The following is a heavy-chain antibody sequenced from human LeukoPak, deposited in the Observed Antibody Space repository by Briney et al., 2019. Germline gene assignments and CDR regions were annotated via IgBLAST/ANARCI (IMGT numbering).Heavy chain of an antibody. CDR1: GGSISSSSYY. CDR3: ARDGGMATGGTYYYYMDV. CDR2: IYYSGST. J-gene: IGHJ6*03. D-gene: IGHD5-24*01. V-gene: IGHV4-39*07. Sequence: SETLSLTCTVSGGSISSSSYYWGWIRQPPGKGLEWIGSIYYSGSTYYNPSLKSRVTISVDTSKNQFSLKLSSVTAADTAVYYCARDGGMATGGTYYYYMDVWGKGTTVTVSS.